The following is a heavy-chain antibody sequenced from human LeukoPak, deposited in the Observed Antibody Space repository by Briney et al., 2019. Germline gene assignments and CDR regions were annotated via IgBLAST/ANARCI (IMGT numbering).Heavy chain of an antibody. J-gene: IGHJ4*02. V-gene: IGHV1-69*05. Sequence: ASVKVSCKASGYTFTGYYMHWVRQAPGQGLEWMGGIIPIFGTANYAQKFQGRVTITTDESTSTAYMELSSLRSEDTAVYYCAGASYFDYWGQGTLVTVSS. CDR1: GYTFTGYY. CDR2: IIPIFGTA. CDR3: AGASYFDY.